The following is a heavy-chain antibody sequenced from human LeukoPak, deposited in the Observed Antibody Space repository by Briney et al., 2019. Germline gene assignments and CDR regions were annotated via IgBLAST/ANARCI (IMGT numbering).Heavy chain of an antibody. J-gene: IGHJ6*02. Sequence: SDTLSLTCTVSGGSISSYYWSCIRQPPAKGLEWIGYIYYSGRTNYHPSLKSRVTISVDTSKNQFSLKLSSVTAADTAVYYCARDLWVYDILTGYSLGGMDVWGQGTTVTVYS. V-gene: IGHV4-59*01. D-gene: IGHD3-9*01. CDR1: GGSISSYY. CDR2: IYYSGRT. CDR3: ARDLWVYDILTGYSLGGMDV.